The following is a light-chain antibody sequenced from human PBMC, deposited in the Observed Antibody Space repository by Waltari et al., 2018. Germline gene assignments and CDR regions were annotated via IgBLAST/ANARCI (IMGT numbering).Light chain of an antibody. CDR2: EVD. J-gene: IGLJ1*01. CDR1: SSDVGAYDY. V-gene: IGLV2-14*01. Sequence: QSALTQPASVSGSPGQSITISCIGTSSDVGAYDYVPWYQQHPGKAPRLMIYEVDNRPSGVSNRVSCSKSGNTASLASSGLQAEDEADYVCSSDTTSSTRFGSGTKVTVL. CDR3: SSDTTSSTR.